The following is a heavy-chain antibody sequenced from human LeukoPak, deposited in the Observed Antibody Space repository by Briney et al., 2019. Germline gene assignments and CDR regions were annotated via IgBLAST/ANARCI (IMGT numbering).Heavy chain of an antibody. V-gene: IGHV4-31*03. J-gene: IGHJ3*02. D-gene: IGHD3-22*01. CDR1: GVSISSGGYY. CDR2: IYYSGST. Sequence: SETLSLTCTVSGVSISSGGYYWSWIRQHPGKSLEWIGYIYYSGSTYYNPSLKSRVTISVDTSKNQFSLKLSSVTAADTAVYYCARDPARGYQIDAFDIWGQGTMVTVSS. CDR3: ARDPARGYQIDAFDI.